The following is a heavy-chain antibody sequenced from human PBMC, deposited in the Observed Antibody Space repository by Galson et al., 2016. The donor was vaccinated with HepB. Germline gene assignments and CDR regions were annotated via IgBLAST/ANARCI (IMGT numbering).Heavy chain of an antibody. D-gene: IGHD5-12*01. Sequence: SLRLSCAASGFTFSRYTMNWVRRAPGKGLEWVSSISTSSTYIYYEDSMKGRFTISRDNAKKSLYLQMSSLRADDTAIYYCARESSGYDYAFDLWGQGTMVTVSS. CDR3: ARESSGYDYAFDL. J-gene: IGHJ3*01. CDR2: ISTSSTYI. V-gene: IGHV3-21*01. CDR1: GFTFSRYT.